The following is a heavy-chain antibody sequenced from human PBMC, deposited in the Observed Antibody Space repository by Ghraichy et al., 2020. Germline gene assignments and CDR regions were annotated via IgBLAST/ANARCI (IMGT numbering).Heavy chain of an antibody. CDR3: AKIPPLRPTASYRQGEFDVDI. CDR2: IHLGGVT. J-gene: IGHJ6*02. Sequence: SETLSLTCAVASGPFSGYPWTWFRQPPGKGLEWIGEIHLGGVTNYSPSLKSRVTISQDTAKKQVSLTLRSLTAADTASYFCAKIPPLRPTASYRQGEFDVDIWGQGTTVTVSS. CDR1: SGPFSGYP. D-gene: IGHD3-16*01. V-gene: IGHV4-34*01.